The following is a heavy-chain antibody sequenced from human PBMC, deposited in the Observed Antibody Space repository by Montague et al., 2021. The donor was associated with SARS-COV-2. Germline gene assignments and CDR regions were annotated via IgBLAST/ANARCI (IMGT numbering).Heavy chain of an antibody. CDR3: ASPPYGNHLPPPGS. J-gene: IGHJ4*02. CDR2: ISHSEST. D-gene: IGHD4-23*01. CDR1: GGSFSGYY. Sequence: SETLSLTCAVSGGSFSGYYWSWSRQPPGTGLELIGVISHSESTNYTPSLNSRVAISVYTSKNHLSLTLSPVTAADTAVYYCASPPYGNHLPPPGSWGQGTLVTVSS. V-gene: IGHV4-34*01.